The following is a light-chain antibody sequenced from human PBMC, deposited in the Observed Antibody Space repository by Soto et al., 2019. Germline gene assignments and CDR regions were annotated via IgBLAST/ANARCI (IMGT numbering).Light chain of an antibody. CDR2: GAS. CDR3: QQYNNWPQT. CDR1: QSVSSRR. Sequence: IVLTHSPGTLRFSPGEIATLSFRASQSVSSRRLAWYQQKPGQAPRLLIYGASTRATGIPARFSGSGSGTEFTLTISSLQSEDFAEYHCQQYNNWPQTFGQGTKVDIK. V-gene: IGKV3-15*01. J-gene: IGKJ1*01.